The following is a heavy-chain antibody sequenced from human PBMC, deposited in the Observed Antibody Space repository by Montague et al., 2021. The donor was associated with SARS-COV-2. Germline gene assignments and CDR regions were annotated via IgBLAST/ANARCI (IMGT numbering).Heavy chain of an antibody. Sequence: SETLSLTCTVSGGSISSSSYYWGWIRQPPGKGLEWIGSIFYSGSTDYNPSLKSRVTISVDTSKNQFSLKLISVTAADTAGYYCASMVRAQVYYFDYWGQGTLVTVSS. D-gene: IGHD3-10*01. J-gene: IGHJ4*02. CDR2: IFYSGST. CDR3: ASMVRAQVYYFDY. CDR1: GGSISSSSYY. V-gene: IGHV4-39*01.